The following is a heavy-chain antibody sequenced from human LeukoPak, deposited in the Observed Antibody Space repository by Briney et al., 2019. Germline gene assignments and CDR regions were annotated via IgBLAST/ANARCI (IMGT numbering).Heavy chain of an antibody. J-gene: IGHJ4*02. V-gene: IGHV1-69*04. CDR2: IIPILGIA. CDR1: GGTFSSYA. D-gene: IGHD3-10*01. CDR3: ARGRYYGSGSQIFGY. Sequence: GASVKVSCKASGGTFSSYAISWVRQAPGQGLEWMGRIIPILGIANYAQKFQGRVTITADKSTSTAYMELSSLRSEDTAVYYCARGRYYGSGSQIFGYWGQGTLVTVSS.